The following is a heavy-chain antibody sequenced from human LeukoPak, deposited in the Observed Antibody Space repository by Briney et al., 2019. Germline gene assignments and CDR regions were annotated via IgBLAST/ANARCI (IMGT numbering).Heavy chain of an antibody. D-gene: IGHD2-2*01. CDR2: INHSGST. V-gene: IGHV4-34*01. Sequence: PSETLSLTCAVYGGSFSGYYWSWIRQPPGKGLGWIGEINHSGSTNYNPSLKSRVTISVDTSKNQFSLKLSSVTAADTAVYYCAREWTPDCSSTSCPDAFDIWGQGTMVTVSS. CDR3: AREWTPDCSSTSCPDAFDI. CDR1: GGSFSGYY. J-gene: IGHJ3*02.